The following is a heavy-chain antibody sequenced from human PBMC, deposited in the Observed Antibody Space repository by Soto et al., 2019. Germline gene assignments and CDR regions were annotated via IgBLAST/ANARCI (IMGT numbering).Heavy chain of an antibody. D-gene: IGHD3-3*01. Sequence: SETLSLTCTVSGGSISSSSYYWGWIRQPPGKGLEWIGSIYYSGSTYYNPSLKRRVTISVDTSKNQFSLKLSLVTAADTAVYYCARQGITIFGVVTLNWFDPWGQGTLVTVSS. V-gene: IGHV4-39*01. J-gene: IGHJ5*02. CDR3: ARQGITIFGVVTLNWFDP. CDR2: IYYSGST. CDR1: GGSISSSSYY.